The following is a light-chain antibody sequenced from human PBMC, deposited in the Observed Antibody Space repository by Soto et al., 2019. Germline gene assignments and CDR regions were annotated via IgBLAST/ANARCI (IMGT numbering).Light chain of an antibody. J-gene: IGLJ2*01. V-gene: IGLV2-8*01. CDR1: NSDVGGYNY. Sequence: QSALTQPPSASGSPGQSVTISCTGTNSDVGGYNYVSWYQRHPCKAPKLLIYEVTKRPSGVPDRFSGSKFGHTAYLTVSGLKAEDEGDYYCSSYAGINTFVVFCGGTKPTVL. CDR3: SSYAGINTFVV. CDR2: EVT.